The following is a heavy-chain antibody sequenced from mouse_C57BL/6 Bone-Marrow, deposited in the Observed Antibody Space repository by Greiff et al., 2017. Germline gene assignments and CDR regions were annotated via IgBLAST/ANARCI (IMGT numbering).Heavy chain of an antibody. Sequence: EVMLVESGEGLVKPGGSLKLSCAASGFTFSSYAMSWVRQTPEKRLEWVAYISSGGDYISYADTVQGRFPISRDNARNTLYLQMSSLKSEDTAMYYCTRRGLWPHYYAMDYWGQGTSVTVSS. CDR3: TRRGLWPHYYAMDY. J-gene: IGHJ4*01. CDR1: GFTFSSYA. CDR2: ISSGGDYI. V-gene: IGHV5-9-1*02. D-gene: IGHD1-1*02.